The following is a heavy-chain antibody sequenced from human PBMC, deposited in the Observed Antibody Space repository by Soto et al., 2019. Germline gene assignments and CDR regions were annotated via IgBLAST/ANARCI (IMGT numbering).Heavy chain of an antibody. J-gene: IGHJ6*02. V-gene: IGHV1-3*01. D-gene: IGHD2-2*01. Sequence: ASVKVSCKASGYTFTSYAMHWVRQAPGQRLEWMGWINAGNGNTKYSQKFQGRVTITRDTSASTAYMELSRLRSDDTAVYYCAREDIVVVPAADYYYYYGMDVWGQGTTVTVSS. CDR1: GYTFTSYA. CDR3: AREDIVVVPAADYYYYYGMDV. CDR2: INAGNGNT.